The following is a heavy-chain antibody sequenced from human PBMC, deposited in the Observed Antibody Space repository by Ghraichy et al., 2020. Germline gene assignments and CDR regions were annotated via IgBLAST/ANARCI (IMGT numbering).Heavy chain of an antibody. V-gene: IGHV3-74*01. D-gene: IGHD1-14*01. J-gene: IGHJ4*02. CDR3: VRSYKDGLRHFDY. CDR1: GFSFTDYW. Sequence: SCAASGFSFTDYWMHWVRQTPGRGLEWVSHLNIDGTTVNYADSVKGRFTISRDNAKNTMYLQMISLTVEDTAVYYCVRSYKDGLRHFDYWGQGTLVTVSS. CDR2: LNIDGTTV.